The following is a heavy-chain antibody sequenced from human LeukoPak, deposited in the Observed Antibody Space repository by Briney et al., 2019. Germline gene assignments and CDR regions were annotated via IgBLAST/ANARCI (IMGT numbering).Heavy chain of an antibody. CDR2: ISYDGSNK. CDR3: ARDGTHSFDY. V-gene: IGHV3-30*04. CDR1: GFTFSSYA. Sequence: GRSLRLSCAASGFTFSSYAMHWVRQAPGKGLEWVAVISYDGSNKYYPDSVKGRSTISSDNTKNTLYLQMNSLRAEVTAVFYCARDGTHSFDYWGQGTLVTVSS. J-gene: IGHJ4*02.